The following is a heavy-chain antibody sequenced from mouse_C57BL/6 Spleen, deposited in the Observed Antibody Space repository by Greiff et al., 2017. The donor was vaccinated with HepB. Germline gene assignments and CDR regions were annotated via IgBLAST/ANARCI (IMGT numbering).Heavy chain of an antibody. Sequence: QVQLKESGPGLVQPSQSLSITCTVSGFSLTSYGVHWVRQSPGKGLEWLGVIWSGGSTDYNAAFISRLSISKDNSKSQVFFKMNSLQADDTAIYYCARNNYYGNFWFAYWGQGTLVTVSA. CDR3: ARNNYYGNFWFAY. CDR2: IWSGGST. D-gene: IGHD2-1*01. J-gene: IGHJ3*01. V-gene: IGHV2-2*01. CDR1: GFSLTSYG.